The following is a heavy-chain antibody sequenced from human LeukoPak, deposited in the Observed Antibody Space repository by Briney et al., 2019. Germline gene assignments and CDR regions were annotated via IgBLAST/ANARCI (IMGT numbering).Heavy chain of an antibody. Sequence: GSLRLSCAASGFTFSSYAMSWVRQAPGKGLEWVSAISGSGGSTYYADSVKGRFTISRDNSKNTLYLQMNSLRAEDTALYYCAKVPSGCYACDFDYWGQGTLVTVSS. J-gene: IGHJ4*02. CDR2: ISGSGGST. CDR1: GFTFSSYA. V-gene: IGHV3-23*01. CDR3: AKVPSGCYACDFDY. D-gene: IGHD2-2*01.